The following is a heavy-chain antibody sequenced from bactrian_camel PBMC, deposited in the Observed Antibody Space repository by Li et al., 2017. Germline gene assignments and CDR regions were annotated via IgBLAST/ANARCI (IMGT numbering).Heavy chain of an antibody. CDR1: GFTASADW. CDR2: LYTDGIT. Sequence: HVQLVESGGALVQPGGSLRLSCAASGFTASADWTYWVRQAPGKGLEWVSNLYTDGITHYADSVKGRFTISKDIAKSTLYLEMKSLKPEDTAVYFCAAVSGYWGQGTQVTVS. V-gene: IGHV3S6*01. J-gene: IGHJ6*01. CDR3: AAVSGY.